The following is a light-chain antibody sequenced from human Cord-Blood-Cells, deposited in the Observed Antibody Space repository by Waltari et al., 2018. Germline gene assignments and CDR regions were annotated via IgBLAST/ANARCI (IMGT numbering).Light chain of an antibody. V-gene: IGKV1-39*01. Sequence: DIKITKTPYSLTASVGDRITITCRASQSISSYLNWYQQKPGKAPKLLIYAASSLQSGVPSRFSGSGSGTDFTLTISSLQPEDFATYYCQQSYSTPPTFGQGTKVEIK. CDR1: QSISSY. J-gene: IGKJ1*01. CDR3: QQSYSTPPT. CDR2: AAS.